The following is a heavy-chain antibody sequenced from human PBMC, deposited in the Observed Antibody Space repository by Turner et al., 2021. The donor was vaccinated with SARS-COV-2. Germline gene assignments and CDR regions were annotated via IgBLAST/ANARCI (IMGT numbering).Heavy chain of an antibody. Sequence: QMQLQESGPGLVKPSETLSLTCTVSGGSISSTINYSGWIRQPPGKGLEWIGSIFYSGSTNYTPSLKSRLTISVETSRNQFSLRLTSVTAADTAVYYCARHSTYYDILTAYEGAFDIWGQGTLVSVSS. CDR3: ARHSTYYDILTAYEGAFDI. V-gene: IGHV4-39*01. CDR2: IFYSGST. CDR1: GGSISSTINY. J-gene: IGHJ3*02. D-gene: IGHD3-9*01.